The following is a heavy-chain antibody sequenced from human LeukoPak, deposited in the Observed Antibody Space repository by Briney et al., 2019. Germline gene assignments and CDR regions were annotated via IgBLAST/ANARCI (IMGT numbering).Heavy chain of an antibody. V-gene: IGHV4-59*11. J-gene: IGHJ3*02. Sequence: SETLSLTCTVSGGSISGHYWSWIRQPPGKGLEWIGYIYYSGTTNYNSSLESRLTISLDMSKNQFSLRLTSVTAADTAVYSCARGGGPDAFDIWGQGTMVSVS. D-gene: IGHD6-25*01. CDR3: ARGGGPDAFDI. CDR2: IYYSGTT. CDR1: GGSISGHY.